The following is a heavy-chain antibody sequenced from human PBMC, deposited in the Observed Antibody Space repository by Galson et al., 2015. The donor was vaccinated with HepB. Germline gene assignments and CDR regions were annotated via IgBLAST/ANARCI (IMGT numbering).Heavy chain of an antibody. D-gene: IGHD4-23*01. Sequence: SLRLSCAASGFTFSSYSMKWVRQAPGKGLEWVSSISSSSSYMYYADSVKGRFTISRDNAKNSLYLQMNSLRVEDTAVYYCARPLDNGGKRPSDWYLELWGRGTLVTVSS. J-gene: IGHJ2*01. CDR2: ISSSSSYM. CDR1: GFTFSSYS. CDR3: ARPLDNGGKRPSDWYLEL. V-gene: IGHV3-21*01.